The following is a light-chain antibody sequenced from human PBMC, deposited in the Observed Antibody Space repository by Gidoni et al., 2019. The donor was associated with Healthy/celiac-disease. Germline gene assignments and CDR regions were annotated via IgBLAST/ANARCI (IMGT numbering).Light chain of an antibody. CDR3: MQDIQKGWT. J-gene: IGKJ2*02. Sequence: DLVMTQSPPSMPVTPGEPASSSCSSSPSLLPSNGSTNLAWYLQKPGQSPQLLIYVGSNRASGVPDRCSGSGSGTDFTLNISSVEAEDVGVYYCMQDIQKGWTFGQGTKLEIK. CDR1: PSLLPSNGSTN. V-gene: IGKV2-28*01. CDR2: VGS.